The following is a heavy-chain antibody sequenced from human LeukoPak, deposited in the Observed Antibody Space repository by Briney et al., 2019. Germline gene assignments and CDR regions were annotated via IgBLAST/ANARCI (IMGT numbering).Heavy chain of an antibody. Sequence: GGSLRLSCAASGFTFSSYAMSWVRQAPGKGLEWVSAISGSGGSTYYADSVKGRFTISRDNSKNTLYLQMNSLRAEDTAVYYCATTVGGVAGATWDYWGQGTPVTVSS. CDR2: ISGSGGST. J-gene: IGHJ4*02. D-gene: IGHD1-26*01. CDR1: GFTFSSYA. V-gene: IGHV3-23*01. CDR3: ATTVGGVAGATWDY.